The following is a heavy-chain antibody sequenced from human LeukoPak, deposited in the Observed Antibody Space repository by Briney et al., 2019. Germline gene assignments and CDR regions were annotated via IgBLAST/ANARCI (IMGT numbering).Heavy chain of an antibody. CDR1: GFTVSSNY. CDR3: AGGTSNYYDSSGYLEPIDY. D-gene: IGHD3-22*01. V-gene: IGHV3-66*01. CDR2: IYSGGST. Sequence: GGSPRLSCAASGFTVSSNYMSWVRQAPGKGLEWVSVIYSGGSTYYADSVKGRFTISRDNSKNTLYLQMNSLRAEDTAVYYCAGGTSNYYDSSGYLEPIDYWGQGTLVTVSS. J-gene: IGHJ4*02.